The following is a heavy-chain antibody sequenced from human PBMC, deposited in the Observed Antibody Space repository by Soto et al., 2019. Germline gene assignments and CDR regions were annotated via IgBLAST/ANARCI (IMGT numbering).Heavy chain of an antibody. J-gene: IGHJ4*02. D-gene: IGHD2-15*01. CDR3: ARRYGGNFDY. V-gene: IGHV4-34*01. CDR2: INHSGST. Sequence: SETLSLTCTVSGGSISSYYWGWIRQPPGKGLEWIGEINHSGSTNYNPSLQSRVTISVDTSKNQFSLKLSSVTAADTAVYYCARRYGGNFDYWGQGTLVTVSS. CDR1: GGSISSYY.